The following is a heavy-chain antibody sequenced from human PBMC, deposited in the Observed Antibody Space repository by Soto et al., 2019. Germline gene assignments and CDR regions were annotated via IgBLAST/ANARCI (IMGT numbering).Heavy chain of an antibody. D-gene: IGHD5-18*01. CDR1: VVSISSGGYY. CDR3: ASQQEYSHGYEGYNWFDP. J-gene: IGHJ5*02. V-gene: IGHV4-31*03. CDR2: IYYSGST. Sequence: PSETLSLTCTFSVVSISSGGYYCSWIRQHPWKGLEWIGYIYYSGSTYYNPSLKSRVTISVDTSKNQFSLKLSSVTAADTAVYYCASQQEYSHGYEGYNWFDPWGQGTLVTVSS.